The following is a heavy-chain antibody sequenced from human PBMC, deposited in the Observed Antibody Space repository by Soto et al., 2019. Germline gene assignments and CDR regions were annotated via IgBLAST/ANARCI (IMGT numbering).Heavy chain of an antibody. J-gene: IGHJ5*02. CDR3: AGAPVPPNSTMTPDP. Sequence: GGSLRLSCAASGFPFTNSGLPWVRQAPGTGLAWLSLFWSYVRHTEYADSVKGRFTISRDNSTNTLYLQMSSLRVEDTAVYYCAGAPVPPNSTMTPDPWGQGTLVTVSS. CDR1: GFPFTNSG. CDR2: FWSYVRHT. V-gene: IGHV3-33*01. D-gene: IGHD3-22*01.